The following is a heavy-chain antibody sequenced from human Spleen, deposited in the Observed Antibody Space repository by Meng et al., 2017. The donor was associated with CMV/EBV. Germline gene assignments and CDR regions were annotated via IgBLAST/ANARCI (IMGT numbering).Heavy chain of an antibody. J-gene: IGHJ6*02. D-gene: IGHD2-2*01. Sequence: GGSLRLSCAASGFTVSSNYMSWVRQAPGKGLEWVSVIYSGGSTYYADSVKGRFTISRDNSKNTLYLQMYSLRAEDTAVYYCARGCSSTSCPTQIYYYYYGMDVWGQGTTVTVSS. CDR3: ARGCSSTSCPTQIYYYYYGMDV. CDR1: GFTVSSNY. CDR2: IYSGGST. V-gene: IGHV3-66*01.